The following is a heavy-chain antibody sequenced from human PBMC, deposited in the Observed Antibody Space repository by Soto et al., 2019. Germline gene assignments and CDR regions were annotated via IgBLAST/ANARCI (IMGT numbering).Heavy chain of an antibody. V-gene: IGHV1-18*01. CDR1: GYTFTIYG. CDR3: ARMYSNTFRPYYYGMDI. Sequence: ASVKVSCKASGYTFTIYGITWVRLAPGQGLEWMGWISAYNGNTNYAQKIQGRVTMTTDTSTTTAYMELRSLRSDDTAIYYCARMYSNTFRPYYYGMDIWGQGTTVTVS. D-gene: IGHD6-13*01. J-gene: IGHJ6*02. CDR2: ISAYNGNT.